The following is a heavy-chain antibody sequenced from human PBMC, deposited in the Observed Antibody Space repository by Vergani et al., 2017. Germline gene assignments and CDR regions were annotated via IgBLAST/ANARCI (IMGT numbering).Heavy chain of an antibody. CDR1: GFTFSDYY. V-gene: IGHV3-11*04. CDR3: ARDLLPGTLLLLAY. J-gene: IGHJ4*02. CDR2: ISGSGHTK. D-gene: IGHD1-7*01. Sequence: QVQLVESGGGLVKPGGSLRLSCAASGFTFSDYYMTWIRQAPGKELEWISYISGSGHTKYYADSVKGRFAISRDNAKNSLYLQMNNLRGEDTAVYYCARDLLPGTLLLLAYWGQGTLISVSS.